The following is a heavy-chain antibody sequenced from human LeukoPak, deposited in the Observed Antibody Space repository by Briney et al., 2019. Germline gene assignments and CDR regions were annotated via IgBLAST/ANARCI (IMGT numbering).Heavy chain of an antibody. Sequence: PGGSPRLSCAASGFTFSTYSMNWVRQAPGKGLEWVSYISSSSSTIYYADSVKGRFTISRDNAKNSLYLQMNSLRDEDTAVYYCARVQPPPTVVTPRYYYYGMDVWGQGTTVTVSS. D-gene: IGHD4-23*01. CDR3: ARVQPPPTVVTPRYYYYGMDV. CDR1: GFTFSTYS. CDR2: ISSSSSTI. J-gene: IGHJ6*02. V-gene: IGHV3-48*02.